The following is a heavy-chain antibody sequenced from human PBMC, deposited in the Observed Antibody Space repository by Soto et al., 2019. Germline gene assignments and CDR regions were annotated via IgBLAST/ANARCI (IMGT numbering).Heavy chain of an antibody. CDR1: GYSVISAW. V-gene: IGHV5-51*06. Sequence: DSLKISSTTSGYSVISAWVARVGQLHGKGLVRLGTFYPCDSTSTYSPSVQGKGTSSVDTAIPTAYIQLNSLKASDTDMYDCARIIGDCRNNDGSWTLDVWGKGTMVTVSS. CDR3: ARIIGDCRNNDGSWTLDV. CDR2: FYPCDSTS. D-gene: IGHD3-10*01. J-gene: IGHJ3*01.